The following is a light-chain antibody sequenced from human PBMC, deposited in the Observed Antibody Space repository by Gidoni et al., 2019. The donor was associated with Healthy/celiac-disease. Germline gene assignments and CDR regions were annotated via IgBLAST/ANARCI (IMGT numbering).Light chain of an antibody. CDR1: QSISSY. CDR3: QRRYSTRMYT. CDR2: AAS. V-gene: IGKV1-39*01. J-gene: IGKJ2*01. Sequence: DIQRTQSPSSLSASVGDRVTITCRASQSISSYLNWSQQKPGKAPKLLIYAASSLQSGVPSRFSGSGSGSDFALTLTSLRPEAFATYFCQRRYSTRMYTFGQGTKLEIK.